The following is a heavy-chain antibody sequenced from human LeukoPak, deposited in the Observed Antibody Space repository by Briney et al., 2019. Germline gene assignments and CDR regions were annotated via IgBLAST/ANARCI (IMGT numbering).Heavy chain of an antibody. CDR2: INHSGST. D-gene: IGHD3-22*01. CDR3: ARDGYDSSGRYFDY. CDR1: GGSFSGYY. J-gene: IGHJ4*02. Sequence: SETLSLTCAVYGGSFSGYYWSWIRQPPGKGLEWIGEINHSGSTNYNPSLKSRVTISVDTSKNQFSLKLSSVTAADTAVYYCARDGYDSSGRYFDYWGQGTLVTVSS. V-gene: IGHV4-34*01.